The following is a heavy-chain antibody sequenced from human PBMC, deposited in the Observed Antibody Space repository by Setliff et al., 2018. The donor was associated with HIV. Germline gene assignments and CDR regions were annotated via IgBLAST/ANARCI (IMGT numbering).Heavy chain of an antibody. V-gene: IGHV4-34*01. CDR2: IKHGGNA. CDR1: GGSFSGFY. J-gene: IGHJ5*02. CDR3: ARGAYCGGASCSLTRFDP. Sequence: SETLSLTCAVHGGSFSGFYWTWIRQPPGKGLEWIGEIKHGGNANYNPSLKSRVTISVDGSTNQFSLKLGSVTAADAAVYYCARGAYCGGASCSLTRFDPWGQGTQVTVSS. D-gene: IGHD2-15*01.